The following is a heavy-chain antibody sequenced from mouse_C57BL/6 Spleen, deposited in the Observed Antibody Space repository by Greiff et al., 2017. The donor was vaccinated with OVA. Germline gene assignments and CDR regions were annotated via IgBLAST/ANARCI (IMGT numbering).Heavy chain of an antibody. Sequence: QVTLKVCGPGILQSSQTLSLTCSFSGFSLSTSGMGVSWIRQPSGKGLEWLAHIYWDDDKRYTPSLKSRLTISKDTSRNQVFLKITSVDTADTATYYCARSITTVVATDAMDYWGQGTSVTVSS. J-gene: IGHJ4*01. CDR1: GFSLSTSGMG. CDR2: IYWDDDK. V-gene: IGHV8-12*01. D-gene: IGHD1-1*01. CDR3: ARSITTVVATDAMDY.